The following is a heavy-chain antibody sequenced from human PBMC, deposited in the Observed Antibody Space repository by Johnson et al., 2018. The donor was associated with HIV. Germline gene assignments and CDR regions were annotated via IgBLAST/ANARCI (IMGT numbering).Heavy chain of an antibody. J-gene: IGHJ3*02. D-gene: IGHD4-17*01. CDR1: GFTFSSYG. CDR2: FYSGGFT. Sequence: QMLLVESGGGLVKPGGSLRLSCAASGFTFSSYGMHWVRQAPGKGLEWVAVFYSGGFTYYADSVRGRFTISRDNSKNTLYLQMNSLRAEDTAVYYCATQEDYGDYYGAFDIWGQGTMVTVSS. CDR3: ATQEDYGDYYGAFDI. V-gene: IGHV3-NL1*01.